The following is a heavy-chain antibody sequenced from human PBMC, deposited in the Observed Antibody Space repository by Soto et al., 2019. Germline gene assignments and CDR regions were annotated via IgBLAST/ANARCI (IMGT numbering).Heavy chain of an antibody. CDR2: IWHNGKHK. CDR1: GFTFDQYG. Sequence: GGSLRLSCATSGFTFDQYGMHWVRQAPDKGLEWVAVIWHNGKHKYYADFVNGRFTISRDNSKNTIYLQMNSLRAEDTALYYCARDPGSDKPMDLWRQGTLVNASS. V-gene: IGHV3-33*01. D-gene: IGHD3-22*01. CDR3: ARDPGSDKPMDL. J-gene: IGHJ5*02.